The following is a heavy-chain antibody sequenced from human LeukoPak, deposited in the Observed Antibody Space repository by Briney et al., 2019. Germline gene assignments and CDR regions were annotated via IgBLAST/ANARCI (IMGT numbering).Heavy chain of an antibody. CDR3: ARDSTYYYDSGSSGPHYFDN. CDR2: ISSGGTYE. V-gene: IGHV3-30*01. D-gene: IGHD3-10*01. CDR1: GFTFGNYA. Sequence: GGSLTLSCAASGFTFGNYAMHWLRQAPGKGLEWVALISSGGTYEYYADSVKGRFTISRDNSKNTLYLQLNSLRAEDTAVYYCARDSTYYYDSGSSGPHYFDNWGQGTLVTVSS. J-gene: IGHJ4*02.